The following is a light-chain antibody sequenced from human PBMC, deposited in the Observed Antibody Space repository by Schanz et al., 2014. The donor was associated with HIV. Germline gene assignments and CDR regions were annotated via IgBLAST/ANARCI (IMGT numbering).Light chain of an antibody. J-gene: IGKJ1*01. Sequence: DIVMTQSPVSLPVTPGEPASFSCRSSQSLQHSNGNNYLDWYLQKPGKPPQLLIYLGSNRASGVPDRFRGSGSGTAFTLEISRVEAEDFGIYYCMQALQTPRTFGQGTKVEIK. CDR1: QSLQHSNGNNY. CDR3: MQALQTPRT. V-gene: IGKV2-28*01. CDR2: LGS.